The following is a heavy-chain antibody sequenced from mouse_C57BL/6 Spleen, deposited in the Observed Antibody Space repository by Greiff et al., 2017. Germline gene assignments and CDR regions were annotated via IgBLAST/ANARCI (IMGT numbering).Heavy chain of an antibody. CDR1: GYTFTDYN. J-gene: IGHJ4*01. CDR3: ARVYYYGSSYYAMDD. V-gene: IGHV1-18*01. Sequence: EVQLQQSGPELVKPGASVKIPCKASGYTFTDYNMDWVKQSHGKSLEWIGDINPNNGGTIYNQKFKGKATLTVDKSSSTAYMELRSLTSEDTAVYYCARVYYYGSSYYAMDDWGQGTSVTVSS. CDR2: INPNNGGT. D-gene: IGHD1-1*01.